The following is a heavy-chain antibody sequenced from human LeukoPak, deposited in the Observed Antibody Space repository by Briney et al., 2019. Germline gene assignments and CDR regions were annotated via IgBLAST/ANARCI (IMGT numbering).Heavy chain of an antibody. V-gene: IGHV3-21*01. CDR1: GFTFSSYS. CDR3: AKDWLWFGDTTSVVNHYFDY. J-gene: IGHJ4*02. Sequence: PGGSLRLSCAASGFTFSSYSMNWVRQAPGKGLEWVSSISSSSSYIYYADSVKGRFTISRDNAKNSLYLQMNSLRAEDTAVYYCAKDWLWFGDTTSVVNHYFDYWGQGTLVTVSS. CDR2: ISSSSSYI. D-gene: IGHD3-10*01.